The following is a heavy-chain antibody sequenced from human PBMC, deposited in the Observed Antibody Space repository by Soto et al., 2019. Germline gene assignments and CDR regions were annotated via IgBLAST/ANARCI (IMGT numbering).Heavy chain of an antibody. CDR1: GGTFSNSG. V-gene: IGHV1-69*19. D-gene: IGHD2-21*02. J-gene: IGHJ4*02. CDR2: IIPIFDTT. Sequence: QLHLVQSGAEVKKPGSSLKVSCMAAGGTFSNSGISWVRQAPGQGLEWMGGIIPIFDTTNYAQKLQGRITSIADESTKTVYMELSNLRSADTGVYYCARAPILVSVTLHENYFDSWGQGTLVTVSS. CDR3: ARAPILVSVTLHENYFDS.